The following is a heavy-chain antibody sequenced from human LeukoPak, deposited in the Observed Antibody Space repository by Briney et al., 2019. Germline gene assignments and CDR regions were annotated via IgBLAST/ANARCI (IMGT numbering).Heavy chain of an antibody. Sequence: SETLSLTCTVSGGSISGYYWSWIRQPPGEGLEWIGYIYYSGTTKYNPSLKSRVTMSVDTSKNQFSLRLNSVTAADTAVYYCARDRSYDSTGYYNFDCWGQGTLVTVSS. CDR3: ARDRSYDSTGYYNFDC. CDR1: GGSISGYY. CDR2: IYYSGTT. D-gene: IGHD3-22*01. V-gene: IGHV4-59*12. J-gene: IGHJ4*02.